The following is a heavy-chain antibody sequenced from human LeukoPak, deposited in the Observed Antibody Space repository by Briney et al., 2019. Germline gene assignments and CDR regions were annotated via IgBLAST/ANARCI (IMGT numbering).Heavy chain of an antibody. J-gene: IGHJ6*02. CDR3: VRGYSFGPYGMDV. Sequence: GGSLRLSCSASGFPFSSYAMHWVRQAQGTGLEYVSAISDIGGSTYYADSVKGRFTISRDNSKNTLYLQMSSLRAEDTAVYFCVRGYSFGPYGMDVWGQGTTVTVSS. V-gene: IGHV3-64D*09. CDR1: GFPFSSYA. CDR2: ISDIGGST. D-gene: IGHD2-15*01.